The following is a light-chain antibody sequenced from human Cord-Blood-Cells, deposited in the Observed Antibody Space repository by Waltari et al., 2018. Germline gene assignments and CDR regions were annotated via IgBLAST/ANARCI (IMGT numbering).Light chain of an antibody. Sequence: QSVLTQPPSASGTPGQRVTTSCSGISSNIGSNTVNWYQQLPGTAPKLLIYSNNQRPSGVPDRLSGSKSGTSASLAISGLQSEDEADYYCAAWDDSLNGWVFGGGTKLTVL. CDR2: SNN. CDR3: AAWDDSLNGWV. V-gene: IGLV1-44*01. J-gene: IGLJ3*02. CDR1: SSNIGSNT.